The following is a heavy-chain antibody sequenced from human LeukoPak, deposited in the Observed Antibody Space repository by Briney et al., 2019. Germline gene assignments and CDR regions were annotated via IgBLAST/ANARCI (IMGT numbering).Heavy chain of an antibody. CDR2: INHSGST. CDR3: ARDNSYCSGGSCYSTGFDY. Sequence: SETLSLTCAVYGGSFSGYYWSWIRQPPGKGLEWIGEINHSGSTNYNPSLKSRVTISVDTSKNQFSLKLSSVTAADTAVYYCARDNSYCSGGSCYSTGFDYWGQGTLVTVSS. J-gene: IGHJ4*02. D-gene: IGHD2-15*01. CDR1: GGSFSGYY. V-gene: IGHV4-34*01.